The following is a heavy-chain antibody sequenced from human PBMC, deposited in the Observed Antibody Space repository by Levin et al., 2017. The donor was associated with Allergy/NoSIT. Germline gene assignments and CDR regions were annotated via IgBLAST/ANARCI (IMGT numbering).Heavy chain of an antibody. D-gene: IGHD3-16*02. V-gene: IGHV3-23*01. CDR2: ISSNAEST. Sequence: GESLKISCAASGFIFSNYAMHWARQPPGKGLEWVSTISSNAESTHNADSVKGRFTISRDNSKNTLYLQMNSLRADDTAVYYCAKESAVILNYFDNWGQGMLVTVSS. J-gene: IGHJ4*01. CDR1: GFIFSNYA. CDR3: AKESAVILNYFDN.